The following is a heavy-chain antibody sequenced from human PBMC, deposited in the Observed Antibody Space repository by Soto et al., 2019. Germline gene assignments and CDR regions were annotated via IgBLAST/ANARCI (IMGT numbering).Heavy chain of an antibody. CDR2: IYHSGST. V-gene: IGHV4-4*02. Sequence: SETLSLTCVVSGGSISSSNWWSWVRQPPGKGLEWIGEIYHSGSTSYNPSLKSRVTISVDTSKNQFSLKLNSVTAADTAVYYCARDISAYSSAWFPGFDTWGQGTLVTVST. CDR1: GGSISSSNW. CDR3: ARDISAYSSAWFPGFDT. D-gene: IGHD6-19*01. J-gene: IGHJ5*02.